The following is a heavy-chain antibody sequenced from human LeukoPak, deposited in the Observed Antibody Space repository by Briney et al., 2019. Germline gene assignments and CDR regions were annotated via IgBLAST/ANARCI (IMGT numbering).Heavy chain of an antibody. J-gene: IGHJ4*02. D-gene: IGHD3-22*01. CDR2: ISSSTSTI. CDR1: GFTFSTYS. CDR3: ARGLYYYDSSGYYTVEDYFDY. Sequence: GGSLRLSCAASGFTFSTYSMNWVRQAPGKGLEWVSYISSSTSTIYYADSMKGRFTISRDNAKNSLYLQMNSLRDEDTAVYYCARGLYYYDSSGYYTVEDYFDYWGQGTLVTVPS. V-gene: IGHV3-48*02.